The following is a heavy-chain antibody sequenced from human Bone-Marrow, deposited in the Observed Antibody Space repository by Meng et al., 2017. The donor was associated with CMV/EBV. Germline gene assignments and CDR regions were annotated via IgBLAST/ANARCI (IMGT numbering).Heavy chain of an antibody. V-gene: IGHV3-30*04. CDR1: GFTFSSYA. CDR2: ISYDGSNK. D-gene: IGHD2-2*01. Sequence: GESLKISCAASGFTFSSYAMHWVRQAPGKGLEWVAVISYDGSNKYYADSVKDRFTISRDNSKNTLYLQMNSLRAEDTAVYYCARDLRRYCSSTSCSPPDPWGQGTLVTVSS. J-gene: IGHJ5*02. CDR3: ARDLRRYCSSTSCSPPDP.